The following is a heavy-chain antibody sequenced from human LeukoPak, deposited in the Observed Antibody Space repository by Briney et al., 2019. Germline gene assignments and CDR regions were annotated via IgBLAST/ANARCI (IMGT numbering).Heavy chain of an antibody. V-gene: IGHV3-23*01. CDR2: ISGSGGST. CDR3: AKSLPNYYDSSGYSGFDY. J-gene: IGHJ4*02. CDR1: GFTFSSYA. D-gene: IGHD3-22*01. Sequence: GGSLRLSCAASGFTFSSYAMSWVRQAPGKGLEWVSAISGSGGSTYYADSVKGRFTIYRDNSKNTLYLQMNSLRAEDTAVYYCAKSLPNYYDSSGYSGFDYWGQGTLVTVSS.